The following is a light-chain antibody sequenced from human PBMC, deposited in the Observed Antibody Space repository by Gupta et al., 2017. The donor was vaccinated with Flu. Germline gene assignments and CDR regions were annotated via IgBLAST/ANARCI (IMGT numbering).Light chain of an antibody. V-gene: IGLV2-11*01. CDR1: SIVFGAYTY. J-gene: IGLJ2*01. CDR2: DVY. Sequence: GHSVSISCPGTSIVFGAYTYVSWYQLPPGKAPKLIIYDVYKRPSGVPDRFTGSKSGNTASLTISGLQPEDEADYHCCSFGAASFFGGGTKLTVL. CDR3: CSFGAASF.